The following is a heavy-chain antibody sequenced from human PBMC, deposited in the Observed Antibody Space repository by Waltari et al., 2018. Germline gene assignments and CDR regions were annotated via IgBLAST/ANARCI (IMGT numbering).Heavy chain of an antibody. CDR2: IKTNGDT. J-gene: IGHJ6*02. D-gene: IGHD1-26*01. V-gene: IGHV3-23*01. Sequence: EVQLLESGGDLVRPGGSLRLSCEASGLTFSSYAMNWVRQAPGKGREWVARIKTNGDTDYAESVKGRFTISRDNSKSTLFLQMNSLRAEDTAVYYCASSGSYSHRTRMDVWGQGTKVTVSS. CDR1: GLTFSSYA. CDR3: ASSGSYSHRTRMDV.